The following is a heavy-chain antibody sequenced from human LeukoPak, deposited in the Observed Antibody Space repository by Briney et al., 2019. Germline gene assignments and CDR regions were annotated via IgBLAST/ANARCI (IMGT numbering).Heavy chain of an antibody. CDR3: AKDHESDGYPCLDH. D-gene: IGHD3-22*01. CDR2: ISASGP. J-gene: IGHJ4*02. CDR1: GFTFSRLA. Sequence: GGSLRLSCAASGFTFSRLAMTWVRQAPGKGLEWVSTISASGPYYADAVRGRFTISRDNSRNTLSLQMDSLRAEDTAVHYCAKDHESDGYPCLDHWGLGTLVTVSS. V-gene: IGHV3-23*01.